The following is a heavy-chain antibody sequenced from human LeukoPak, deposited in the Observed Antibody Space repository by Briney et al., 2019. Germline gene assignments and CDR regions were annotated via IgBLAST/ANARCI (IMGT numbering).Heavy chain of an antibody. Sequence: GRSLRLSCAASGFTFSSYAMHWVRQAPGKGLEWVAVISYDGSNKYYADSVKGRFTISRDNSKNTLYLQMNSLRAEDTAVYYCASPDTAIVTRYYYYGMDVWGKGTTVTVSS. V-gene: IGHV3-30*04. D-gene: IGHD5-18*01. CDR2: ISYDGSNK. CDR3: ASPDTAIVTRYYYYGMDV. CDR1: GFTFSSYA. J-gene: IGHJ6*04.